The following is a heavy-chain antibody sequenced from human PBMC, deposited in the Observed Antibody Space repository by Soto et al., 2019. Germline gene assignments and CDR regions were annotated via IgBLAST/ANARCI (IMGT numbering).Heavy chain of an antibody. J-gene: IGHJ3*02. D-gene: IGHD5-18*01. CDR1: GSTFTTSY. Sequence: ASVKVSCTASGSTFTTSYMHWVRQALGQGLEWMGIINPSGGSTSYAQKFQGRVTMTRDTSTSTVYMELSSLRSEDTAVYYCARGWIQLPPSDALDIWGQGTMVTVSS. CDR3: ARGWIQLPPSDALDI. CDR2: INPSGGST. V-gene: IGHV1-46*01.